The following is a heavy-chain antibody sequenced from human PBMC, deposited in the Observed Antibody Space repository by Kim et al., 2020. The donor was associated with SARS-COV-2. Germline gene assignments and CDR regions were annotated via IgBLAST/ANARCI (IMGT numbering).Heavy chain of an antibody. Sequence: SETLSLTCAVYGGSFSGYYWSWIRQPPGKGLEWIGEINHSGSTNYNPSLKSRVTISVDTSKNQFSLKLSSVTAADTAVYYCASYQWYGVVFVDYWGQGTLVTVSS. J-gene: IGHJ4*02. CDR2: INHSGST. CDR1: GGSFSGYY. D-gene: IGHD2-15*01. CDR3: ASYQWYGVVFVDY. V-gene: IGHV4-34*01.